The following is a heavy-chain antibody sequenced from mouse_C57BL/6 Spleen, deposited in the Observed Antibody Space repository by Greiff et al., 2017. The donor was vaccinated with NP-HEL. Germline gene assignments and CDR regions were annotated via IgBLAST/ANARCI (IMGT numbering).Heavy chain of an antibody. Sequence: EVKLMESGGGLVKPGGSLKLSCAASGFTFSDYGMHWVRQAPEKGLEWVAYISSGSSTIYYADTVKGRFTISRDNAKNTLFLQMTSLRSEDTAMYYCAREGYLGSMDYWGQGTSVTVSS. CDR2: ISSGSSTI. J-gene: IGHJ4*01. D-gene: IGHD4-1*01. V-gene: IGHV5-17*01. CDR1: GFTFSDYG. CDR3: AREGYLGSMDY.